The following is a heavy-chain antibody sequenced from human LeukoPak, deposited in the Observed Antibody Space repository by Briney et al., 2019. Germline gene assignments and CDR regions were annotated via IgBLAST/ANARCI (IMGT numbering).Heavy chain of an antibody. D-gene: IGHD3-3*01. V-gene: IGHV1-69*13. Sequence: SVKVSCKASGGTFSSYAISWVRQAPGQGLEWMGGIIPIFGTANYAQKFQGRVTITADESTSTAYTELSSLRSEDTAVYYCARVQLRFLSNPNRVYYYYGMDVWGQGTTVTVSS. CDR2: IIPIFGTA. CDR3: ARVQLRFLSNPNRVYYYYGMDV. J-gene: IGHJ6*02. CDR1: GGTFSSYA.